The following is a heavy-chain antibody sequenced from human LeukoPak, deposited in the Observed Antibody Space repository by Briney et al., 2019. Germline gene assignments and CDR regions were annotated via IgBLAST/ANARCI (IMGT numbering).Heavy chain of an antibody. Sequence: GESLKISCKGSGYSSTSYWIGWVRQMPGKGLEWMGIIYPGDSDTRYSPSFQGQVTISADKSISTAYLQWSSLKASDTAMYYCARFAYSSSWYYGFWFDPWGQGTLVTVSS. D-gene: IGHD6-13*01. V-gene: IGHV5-51*01. CDR2: IYPGDSDT. CDR1: GYSSTSYW. J-gene: IGHJ5*02. CDR3: ARFAYSSSWYYGFWFDP.